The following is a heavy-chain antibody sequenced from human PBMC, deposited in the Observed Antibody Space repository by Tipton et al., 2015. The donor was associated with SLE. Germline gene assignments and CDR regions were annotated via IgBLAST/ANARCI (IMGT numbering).Heavy chain of an antibody. D-gene: IGHD6-13*01. CDR1: GYSINTDSY. J-gene: IGHJ3*02. CDR2: LYHSGTT. CDR3: ARQLARGLWTFDI. Sequence: TLSLTCAVSGYSINTDSYWGWIRQPPGKGLEWIGSLYHSGTTYYNPSLKTRVTKSVDTSKNQCFLRLSSVTAADTAVYYCARQLARGLWTFDIWGQGTMVTVSS. V-gene: IGHV4-38-2*01.